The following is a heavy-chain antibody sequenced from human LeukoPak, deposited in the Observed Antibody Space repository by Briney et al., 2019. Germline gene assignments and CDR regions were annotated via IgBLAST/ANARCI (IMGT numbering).Heavy chain of an antibody. Sequence: SETLSLTCAVYGGSFSGYYWSWIRQPPGKGLEWIGEINHSGSTNYNPSLKSRVTISVDTSKNQFSLKLSSVTAADTAVYYCARESSIGNPAPQNDDAFDIWGQGTMVTVSS. CDR1: GGSFSGYY. J-gene: IGHJ3*02. D-gene: IGHD1-1*01. CDR3: ARESSIGNPAPQNDDAFDI. CDR2: INHSGST. V-gene: IGHV4-34*01.